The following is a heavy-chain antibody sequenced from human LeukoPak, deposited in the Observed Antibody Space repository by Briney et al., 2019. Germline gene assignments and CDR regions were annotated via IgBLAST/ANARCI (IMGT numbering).Heavy chain of an antibody. Sequence: ASVKVSCKASGYSFTSHYMHWVRQAPGQGLEWMGLINPRGTSTIYAEKFQGRIIMTRDMSTTTDYMELSRLRSDDTAVYYCARAVAGTVLFDYWGQGTLVTVSS. CDR1: GYSFTSHY. D-gene: IGHD6-19*01. V-gene: IGHV1-46*01. CDR2: INPRGTST. J-gene: IGHJ4*02. CDR3: ARAVAGTVLFDY.